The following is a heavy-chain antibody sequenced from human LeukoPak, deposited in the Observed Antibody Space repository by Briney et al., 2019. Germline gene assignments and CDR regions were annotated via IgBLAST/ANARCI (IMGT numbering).Heavy chain of an antibody. V-gene: IGHV4-34*01. CDR2: INHRAYT. CDR1: TYSFNDYF. Sequence: PSETLSLTCAVYTYSFNDYFWSWIRQSPGKGLEWIGEINHRAYTNYNPSLRSRVTISVDTAKKQFSLKLGSVTAEDTAVYYRARGYYYMDVWDKGAAVTVSS. J-gene: IGHJ6*03. CDR3: ARGYYYMDV.